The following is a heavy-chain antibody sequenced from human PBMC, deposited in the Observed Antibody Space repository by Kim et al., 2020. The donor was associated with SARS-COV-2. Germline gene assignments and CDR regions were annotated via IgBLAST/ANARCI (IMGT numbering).Heavy chain of an antibody. CDR2: INQDGSEK. J-gene: IGHJ4*02. Sequence: GGSLRLSCAASGFTFSSYWMSWVRQAPEKGLEWVANINQDGSEKYYVDSVKGRFTISRDNAKNSLYLQMNSLRGEDTAVYYCARHYGGGAPSHFDYWGRGTLVTVSS. CDR1: GFTFSSYW. CDR3: ARHYGGGAPSHFDY. D-gene: IGHD3-16*01. V-gene: IGHV3-7*03.